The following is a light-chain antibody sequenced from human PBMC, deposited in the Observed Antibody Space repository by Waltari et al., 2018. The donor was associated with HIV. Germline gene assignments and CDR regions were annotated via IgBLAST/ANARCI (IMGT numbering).Light chain of an antibody. CDR2: AAS. J-gene: IGKJ1*01. Sequence: AIQMTQSPPSLSASVGDKVSITCRASQGITNDLGWYQKKPGEAPKLLIYAASSLQTGVPSRFSGSGSGTDFTLTISNLQPEDFATYYCLQDFSYPRTFGQGTKVEIK. CDR3: LQDFSYPRT. CDR1: QGITND. V-gene: IGKV1-6*01.